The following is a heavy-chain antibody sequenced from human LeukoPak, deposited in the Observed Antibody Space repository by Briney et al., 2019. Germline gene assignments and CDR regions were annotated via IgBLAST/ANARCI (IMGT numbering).Heavy chain of an antibody. CDR2: INHSGST. Sequence: SETLSLTCAVYSGSFSGYYWSWIPQPPGKGREWIGEINHSGSTNYNPSLKSRVTISVDTSKNQFSLKLSSVTAADTAVYYCARRRAYYGSGSRYYYMDVWGKGTTVTISS. D-gene: IGHD3-10*01. CDR1: SGSFSGYY. CDR3: ARRRAYYGSGSRYYYMDV. J-gene: IGHJ6*03. V-gene: IGHV4-34*01.